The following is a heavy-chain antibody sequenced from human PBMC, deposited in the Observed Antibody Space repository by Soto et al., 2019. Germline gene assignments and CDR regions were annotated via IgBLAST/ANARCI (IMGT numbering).Heavy chain of an antibody. CDR2: SGSSGAT. CDR3: AKKGSGGNWFDT. CDR1: GFTFSSHA. V-gene: IGHV3-23*01. J-gene: IGHJ5*02. Sequence: RRLSCAASGFTFSSHAMSWVRQSHGKGPEWVAASGSSGATYFADSVKGRFTISRDNSKNTLFLEMNSLSPEDTGVYFCAKKGSGGNWFDTWGQGTLVTVS.